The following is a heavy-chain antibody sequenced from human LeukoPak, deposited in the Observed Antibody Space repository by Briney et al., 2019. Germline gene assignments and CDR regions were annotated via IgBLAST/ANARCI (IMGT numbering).Heavy chain of an antibody. D-gene: IGHD3-9*01. Sequence: GGSLRLSCAASGFTFSSYAMSWVRQAPGKGLGWVSSVSGSGGSTVYADSVKGRFTISRDNSKSTLHLQMNSLRAEDTAVYYCAKARDILTGYYNGPSTSHYYYGMDVWGQGTTVTVSS. CDR2: VSGSGGST. CDR3: AKARDILTGYYNGPSTSHYYYGMDV. V-gene: IGHV3-23*01. J-gene: IGHJ6*02. CDR1: GFTFSSYA.